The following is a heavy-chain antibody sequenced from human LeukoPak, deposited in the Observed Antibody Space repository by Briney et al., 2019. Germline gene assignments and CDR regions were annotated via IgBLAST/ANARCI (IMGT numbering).Heavy chain of an antibody. J-gene: IGHJ4*02. Sequence: SETLSLTCTVSGGSISSYYWSWIRQPPGKGLEWIGYIYYSGSTNHNPSLKSRVTISVDTSKNQFSLKLSSVTAADTAVYYCARGYYDFWSGYSGSSYFDYWGQGTLVTVSS. CDR2: IYYSGST. CDR1: GGSISSYY. D-gene: IGHD3-3*01. CDR3: ARGYYDFWSGYSGSSYFDY. V-gene: IGHV4-59*01.